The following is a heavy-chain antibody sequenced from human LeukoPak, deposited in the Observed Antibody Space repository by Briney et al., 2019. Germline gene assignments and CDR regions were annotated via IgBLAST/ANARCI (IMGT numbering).Heavy chain of an antibody. J-gene: IGHJ4*02. CDR2: ISGSGGST. CDR1: GFTFSSYA. CDR3: AKAIEFGGGNY. Sequence: GGSLRLSCAASGFTFSSYAMSWVRQAPGKGLEWVSAISGSGGSTYYADSVKGRFTISRDNSKNTLYLQMDSLRAEDTAVYYCAKAIEFGGGNYWGQGTLVTVSS. D-gene: IGHD2-15*01. V-gene: IGHV3-23*01.